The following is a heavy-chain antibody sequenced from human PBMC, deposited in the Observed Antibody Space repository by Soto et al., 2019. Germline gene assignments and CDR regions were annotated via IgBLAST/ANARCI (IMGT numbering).Heavy chain of an antibody. D-gene: IGHD2-8*01. CDR3: ARHIGTYCTNGVCRSHDAFDI. V-gene: IGHV5-10-1*01. CDR2: IDPSDSYT. CDR1: GYSFTSYW. Sequence: LGESLKISCKGSGYSFTSYWISWVRQMPGKGLEWMGRIDPSDSYTNYSPSFQGHVTISADKSISTAYLQWSSLKASDTAMYYCARHIGTYCTNGVCRSHDAFDIWGQGTMVTVSS. J-gene: IGHJ3*02.